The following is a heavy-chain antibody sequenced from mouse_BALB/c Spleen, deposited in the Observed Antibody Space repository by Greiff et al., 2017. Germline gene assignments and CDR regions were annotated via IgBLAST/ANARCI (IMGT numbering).Heavy chain of an antibody. CDR3: ARSGGYDYAWFAY. J-gene: IGHJ3*01. Sequence: EVQLVESGGGLVQPGGSRKLSCAASGFTFSSFGMHWVRQAPEKGLEWVAYISSGSSTIYYADTVKGRFTISRDNPKNTMFLQMTSLRSEDTAMYDSARSGGYDYAWFAYWGQGTLVTVSA. CDR1: GFTFSSFG. V-gene: IGHV5-17*02. CDR2: ISSGSSTI. D-gene: IGHD2-4*01.